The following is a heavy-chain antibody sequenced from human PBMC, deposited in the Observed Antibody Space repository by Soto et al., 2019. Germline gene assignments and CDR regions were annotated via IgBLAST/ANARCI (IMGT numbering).Heavy chain of an antibody. V-gene: IGHV4-30-2*01. J-gene: IGHJ5*02. Sequence: PSETLSLTCAVSGGSISSGGYSWSWIRQPPGKGLEWIGYIYHSGSTYYNPSLKSRVTIPVDRSKNQFSLKLSSVTAADTAVYYCARRLSFGWFDPWGQGTLVTVSS. D-gene: IGHD3-16*02. CDR3: ARRLSFGWFDP. CDR2: IYHSGST. CDR1: GGSISSGGYS.